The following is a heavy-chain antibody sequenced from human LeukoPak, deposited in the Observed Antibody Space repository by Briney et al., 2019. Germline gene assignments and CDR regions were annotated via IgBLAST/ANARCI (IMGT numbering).Heavy chain of an antibody. CDR2: IHSGGST. Sequence: GGSLRLSCAASGFTVSSSYMSWVRRAPGKGLEWVSLIHSGGSTYYADSVKGRFTISRDNSKNTLYLQMNSLRAEDTAVYYCAKGSGGSGSYSKYYFDYWGQGTLVTVSS. J-gene: IGHJ4*02. V-gene: IGHV3-53*01. D-gene: IGHD3-10*01. CDR3: AKGSGGSGSYSKYYFDY. CDR1: GFTVSSSY.